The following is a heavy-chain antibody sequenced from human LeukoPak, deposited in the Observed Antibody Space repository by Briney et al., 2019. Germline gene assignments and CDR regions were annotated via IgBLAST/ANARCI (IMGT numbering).Heavy chain of an antibody. D-gene: IGHD3-3*01. V-gene: IGHV3-30*18. J-gene: IGHJ5*02. CDR1: GFTFSSYG. Sequence: GRSLRLSCAASGFTFSSYGMHWVRQAPGKGLEWVAVISYDGSNKYYADSVKGRFTISRDNSKNTLYLQMNSLRAEDTAVYYCAKVGLRSLEWFGFDPWGQGTLVTVSS. CDR2: ISYDGSNK. CDR3: AKVGLRSLEWFGFDP.